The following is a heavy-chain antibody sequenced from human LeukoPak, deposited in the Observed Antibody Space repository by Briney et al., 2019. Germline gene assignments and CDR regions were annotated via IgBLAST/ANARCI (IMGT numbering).Heavy chain of an antibody. J-gene: IGHJ4*02. CDR2: ISGSGGST. CDR3: TSSGWYSEYYFDY. V-gene: IGHV3-23*01. CDR1: GFTFSSYA. D-gene: IGHD6-19*01. Sequence: GGSLRLSCAASGFTFSSYAMSWARQAPGKGLEWVSAISGSGGSTYYADSVKGRFTISKDNSKNTLYLQMNSLRAEDTAVYYCTSSGWYSEYYFDYWGQGTLVTVSS.